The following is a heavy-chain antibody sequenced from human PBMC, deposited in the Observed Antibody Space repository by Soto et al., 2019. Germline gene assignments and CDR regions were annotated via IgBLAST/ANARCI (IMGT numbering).Heavy chain of an antibody. V-gene: IGHV3-33*01. J-gene: IGHJ4*02. CDR2: IWYDGSNK. CDR3: ARDCEAAAGFPGDYYFDY. Sequence: QVQLVESGGGVVQPGRSLRLSCAASGFTFSSYGMHWVRQAPGKGLEWVAVIWYDGSNKYYADSVKGRFTISRDNSKNTLYLQMNSLRAEDTAVYYCARDCEAAAGFPGDYYFDYWGQGTLVTVSS. D-gene: IGHD6-13*01. CDR1: GFTFSSYG.